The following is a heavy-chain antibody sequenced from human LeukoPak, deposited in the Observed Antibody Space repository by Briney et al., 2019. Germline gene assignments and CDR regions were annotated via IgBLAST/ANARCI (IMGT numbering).Heavy chain of an antibody. CDR3: ARDNGFGDNGIDY. CDR2: IRGSNGDT. D-gene: IGHD3-10*01. J-gene: IGHJ4*02. Sequence: ASVKVSCKASGYTFTSYGISWVRQAPGQGLEWMGWIRGSNGDTNYAENLQGRVTVSKDTSTSTAYMELRSLRSDDTAVYYCARDNGFGDNGIDYWGQGTLVTVSS. CDR1: GYTFTSYG. V-gene: IGHV1-18*01.